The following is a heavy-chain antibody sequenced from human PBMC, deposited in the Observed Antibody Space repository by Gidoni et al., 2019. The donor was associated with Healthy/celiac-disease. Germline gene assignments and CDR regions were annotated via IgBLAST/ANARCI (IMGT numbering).Heavy chain of an antibody. CDR1: GFTFSSYV. CDR3: AKRLAVAGALDD. CDR2: LSGSGGTT. Sequence: EVQLLESGGGLVQPGGSLRLYWAASGFTFSSYVMRWVRQSPGEGMGWVSVLSGSGGTTYYADSVKGRFTVSRDNSKNTLYLQMNSLRAEDTAVYYCAKRLAVAGALDDWGQGTLVTVSS. J-gene: IGHJ4*02. D-gene: IGHD6-19*01. V-gene: IGHV3-23*01.